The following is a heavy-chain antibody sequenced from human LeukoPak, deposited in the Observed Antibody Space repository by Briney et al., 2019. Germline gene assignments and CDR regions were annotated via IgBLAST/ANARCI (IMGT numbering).Heavy chain of an antibody. Sequence: GESLKISCKGSGXTFMNYCIGWVRQMPGNGLEWMGIIYPGDSDTRYSPSFQGQVTISADKSISTAYLQWSSLKASDTAMYYCASRLYSGSYSDIWGQGTMVTVSS. V-gene: IGHV5-51*01. D-gene: IGHD1-26*01. CDR3: ASRLYSGSYSDI. CDR2: IYPGDSDT. J-gene: IGHJ3*02. CDR1: GXTFMNYC.